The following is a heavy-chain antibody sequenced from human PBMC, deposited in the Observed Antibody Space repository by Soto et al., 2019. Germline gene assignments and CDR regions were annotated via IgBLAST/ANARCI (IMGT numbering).Heavy chain of an antibody. CDR3: ARDPSHSYYTLFYYFDY. D-gene: IGHD1-26*01. CDR1: GFTFSTYA. J-gene: IGHJ4*02. V-gene: IGHV3-23*01. Sequence: EVQLLESGGGLVQPGGSLRLSCAASGFTFSTYAMSWVRQAPGKGLDWVSAISGSGSNTYYADSVKGRFTISRDDSKSTLYLQMNSLRAEDTAVYYCARDPSHSYYTLFYYFDYWGQGTLVTVSS. CDR2: ISGSGSNT.